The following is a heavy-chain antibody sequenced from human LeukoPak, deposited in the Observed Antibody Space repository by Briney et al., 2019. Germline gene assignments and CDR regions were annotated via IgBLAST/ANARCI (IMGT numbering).Heavy chain of an antibody. V-gene: IGHV3-23*01. Sequence: GGPLRLSCAASGFTFSSYAMSWVRQAPGKGLEWVSAISSSGGSTYYADSVKGRFTISRDNAKNTLYLQMNSLRAEDTAVYYCAKDRLQGVVDAFDIWGQGTMVTVSS. CDR3: AKDRLQGVVDAFDI. D-gene: IGHD3-3*01. J-gene: IGHJ3*02. CDR1: GFTFSSYA. CDR2: ISSSGGST.